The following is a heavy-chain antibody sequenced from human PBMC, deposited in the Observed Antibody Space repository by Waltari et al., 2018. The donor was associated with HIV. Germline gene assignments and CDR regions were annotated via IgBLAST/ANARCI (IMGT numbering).Heavy chain of an antibody. CDR1: GFTLNDHY. V-gene: IGHV1-46*02. CDR3: ARAGLGGLIQDVDI. CDR2: VNGGDGDA. Sequence: GDTVRLSCQASGFTLNDHYIHWVRQGPGQTFEWIGVVNGGDGDASSAQKCRTGVTLTSDLFMGAIHMDLRSRKSEDTAVYFCARAGLGGLIQDVDIWGQGTQVIVSS. D-gene: IGHD1-26*01. J-gene: IGHJ4*02.